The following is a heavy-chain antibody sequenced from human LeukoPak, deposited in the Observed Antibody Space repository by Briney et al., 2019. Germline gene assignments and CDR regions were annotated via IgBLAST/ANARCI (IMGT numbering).Heavy chain of an antibody. Sequence: SVKVSCKASGGTFSSYAISWVRQAPGQGLEWMGGIIPIFGTANYAQKFQGRVTITADESTSTAYMELSSLRSEDTAVYYCARDRNPSLRYCSGGSCYAIDYWGQGTLVTVSS. J-gene: IGHJ4*02. D-gene: IGHD2-15*01. CDR1: GGTFSSYA. CDR2: IIPIFGTA. CDR3: ARDRNPSLRYCSGGSCYAIDY. V-gene: IGHV1-69*13.